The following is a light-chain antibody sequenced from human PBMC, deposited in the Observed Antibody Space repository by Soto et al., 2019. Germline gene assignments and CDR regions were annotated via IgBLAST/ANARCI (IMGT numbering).Light chain of an antibody. CDR3: QQLNSYPPRFT. J-gene: IGKJ3*01. V-gene: IGKV1-9*01. Sequence: DIQLTQSPSFLSASVGDRVTITCRASQDISSYLAWYQQKPGKAPKLLIYAASTLQSGVPSRFSGSGSGTEFTLTISSLQPEDFATYYCQQLNSYPPRFTFGPGTKVDIK. CDR2: AAS. CDR1: QDISSY.